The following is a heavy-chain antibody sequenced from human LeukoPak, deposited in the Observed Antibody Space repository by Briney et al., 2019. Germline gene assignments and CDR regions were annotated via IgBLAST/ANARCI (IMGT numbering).Heavy chain of an antibody. V-gene: IGHV3-72*01. CDR2: SRNKAKSYTT. Sequence: GGSLRLSCVVSRFTFSDRFMDWVRQAPGKGLEWVGRSRNKAKSYTTEYAASVKGRFTISRDDSKNSLYLQMNSLKTEDTAVYYCVRVGSVAGSDYLDYWGQGTLVTVSS. CDR3: VRVGSVAGSDYLDY. D-gene: IGHD6-19*01. CDR1: RFTFSDRF. J-gene: IGHJ4*02.